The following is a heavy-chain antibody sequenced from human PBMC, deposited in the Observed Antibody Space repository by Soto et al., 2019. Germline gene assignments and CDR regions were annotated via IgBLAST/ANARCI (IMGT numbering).Heavy chain of an antibody. CDR1: AGSFSAYY. V-gene: IGHV4-34*01. CDR3: VCGRVDTVDSSGFFEY. D-gene: IGHD3-22*01. CDR2: INHGGGT. Sequence: AGTLSLTCAVYAGSFSAYYWSWVRQPPGKGLEWIGEINHGGGTSYNPYLKNRGTISVATSTNKSSLMLTSVTTAERAVYYCVCGRVDTVDSSGFFEYWGQGTLVTVSS. J-gene: IGHJ4*02.